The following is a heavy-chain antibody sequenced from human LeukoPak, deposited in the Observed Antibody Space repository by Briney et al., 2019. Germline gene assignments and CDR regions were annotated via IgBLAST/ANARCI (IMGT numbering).Heavy chain of an antibody. J-gene: IGHJ4*02. CDR1: RFTFSNYW. V-gene: IGHV3-7*03. CDR3: ASQPAAADVDY. Sequence: GGSLRLSCAASRFTFSNYWMTWVRQAPGKGLEWVANINQDGTKKSYVDSVKGRFTISRDNAKNSLYLQMNSLRADDTGAYYCASQPAAADVDYWGQGALVTVSS. D-gene: IGHD2-2*01. CDR2: INQDGTKK.